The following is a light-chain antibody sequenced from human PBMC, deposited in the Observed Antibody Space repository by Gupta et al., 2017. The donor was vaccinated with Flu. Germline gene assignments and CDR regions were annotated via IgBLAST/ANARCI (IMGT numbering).Light chain of an antibody. CDR1: SSNIGSNS. V-gene: IGLV1-44*01. Sequence: SVLLPPPSPSLTPGQRVTIPCSGSSSNIGSNSVNWYQQLPGTAPKLLIYSKSKRPSGVPDRFSGSKSGASAAMAISRLQAEDEADYYWATGDDSEDGGMFGGGTKLTVL. CDR3: ATGDDSEDGGM. CDR2: SKS. J-gene: IGLJ3*02.